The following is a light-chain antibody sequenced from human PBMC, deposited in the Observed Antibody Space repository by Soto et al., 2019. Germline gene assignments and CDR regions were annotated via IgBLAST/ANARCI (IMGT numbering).Light chain of an antibody. CDR1: QDINSH. V-gene: IGKV1-9*01. Sequence: DIQLTQSPSFLSASVGDRVTITCRASQDINSHLAWYQQSPEKAPKLLIYATSTLQSGVPSRFSGSGFGTEFTLTISSLQPEDFATYYCQQVNGYPHTFGQGTKLEIK. J-gene: IGKJ2*01. CDR3: QQVNGYPHT. CDR2: ATS.